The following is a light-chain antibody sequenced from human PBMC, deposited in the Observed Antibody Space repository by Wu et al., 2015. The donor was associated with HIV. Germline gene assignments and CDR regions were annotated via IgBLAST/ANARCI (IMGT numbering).Light chain of an antibody. J-gene: IGKJ2*03. Sequence: AIRITQSPSSLSASTGDRVTLTCRASQDIRSHLAWYQQKPGRAPKLLVYAASSLQTGVPSRFSGSGTGTDFTLTINCLQSEDFATYYCQQYYIYPRSFGQGTKLEI. CDR2: AAS. CDR3: QQYYIYPRS. CDR1: QDIRSH. V-gene: IGKV1-8*01.